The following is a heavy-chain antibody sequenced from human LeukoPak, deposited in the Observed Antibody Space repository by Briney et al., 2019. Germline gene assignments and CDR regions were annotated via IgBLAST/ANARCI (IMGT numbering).Heavy chain of an antibody. V-gene: IGHV1-69*13. CDR1: GGTFSSYA. CDR2: IIPIFGTA. CDR3: ARAGTPYYFDY. J-gene: IGHJ4*02. D-gene: IGHD1-1*01. Sequence: GASVKVSCKASGGTFSSYAISWVRQAPGQGLEWMGGIIPIFGTANYAQKFQGRVTITADESTSTAYMEPSSLRSKDTAVYYCARAGTPYYFDYWGQGTLVTVSS.